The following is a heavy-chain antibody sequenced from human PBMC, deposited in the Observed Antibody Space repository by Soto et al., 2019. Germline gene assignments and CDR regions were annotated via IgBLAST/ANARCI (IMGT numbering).Heavy chain of an antibody. Sequence: EVQVSESGGGLVRPGGSLRLSCAASGFIFTNYAMNWVRQAPGKGLEWVSVIGGRGNSAYYADSVQGRFTIARDNSKNTLSLQMSSLTVDDTAIYYCVREGRGSFDFWCRGTMVTVSS. CDR2: IGGRGNSA. CDR1: GFIFTNYA. CDR3: VREGRGSFDF. J-gene: IGHJ3*01. V-gene: IGHV3-23*01. D-gene: IGHD5-12*01.